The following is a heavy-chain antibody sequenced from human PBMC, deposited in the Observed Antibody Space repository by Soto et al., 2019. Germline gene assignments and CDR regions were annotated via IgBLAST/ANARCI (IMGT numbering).Heavy chain of an antibody. D-gene: IGHD2-2*01. Sequence: QVQLVESGGGVVQPGRSLRLSCAASGFTFSSYGMHWVRQAPGKGLEWVAVISYDGSNKYYADSVKGRFTISRDNSKNTLYMQMNSLIAEDTAVYYCAKEGGVVVVPAATNHPYYYYGMDVWGQGTTVTVSS. CDR1: GFTFSSYG. CDR3: AKEGGVVVVPAATNHPYYYYGMDV. J-gene: IGHJ6*02. V-gene: IGHV3-30*18. CDR2: ISYDGSNK.